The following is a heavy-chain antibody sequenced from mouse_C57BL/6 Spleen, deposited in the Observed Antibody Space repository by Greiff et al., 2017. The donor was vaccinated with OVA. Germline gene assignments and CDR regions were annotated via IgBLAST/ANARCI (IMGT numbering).Heavy chain of an antibody. J-gene: IGHJ2*01. Sequence: QVQLQQPGAELVKPGASVKLSCKASGYTFTSYWMHWVKQRPGQGLEWIGMIHPNSGSTNYNEKFKSKATLTVDKSSSTAYMQLSSLTSEDSAVYYCARSGFADYDVDDWGQGTTLTVSS. CDR2: IHPNSGST. D-gene: IGHD2-4*01. CDR1: GYTFTSYW. V-gene: IGHV1-64*01. CDR3: ARSGFADYDVDD.